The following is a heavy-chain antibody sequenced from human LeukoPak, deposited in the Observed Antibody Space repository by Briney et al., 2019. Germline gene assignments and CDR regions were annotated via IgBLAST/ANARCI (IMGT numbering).Heavy chain of an antibody. J-gene: IGHJ4*02. V-gene: IGHV4-59*08. D-gene: IGHD1-14*01. Sequence: SETLSLTCTASGGPISSYYWSWIRQPPGKGLEWIGYIYYSGSTNYNPSLKSRVTISVDTSKNQFSLKLSSVTAADTAVYYCARHVHRPTDYLGYWGQGTLVTVSS. CDR1: GGPISSYY. CDR3: ARHVHRPTDYLGY. CDR2: IYYSGST.